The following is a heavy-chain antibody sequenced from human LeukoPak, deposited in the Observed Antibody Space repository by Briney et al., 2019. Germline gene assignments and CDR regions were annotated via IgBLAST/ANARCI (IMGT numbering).Heavy chain of an antibody. V-gene: IGHV1-2*02. J-gene: IGHJ5*02. CDR2: INPNSGGT. Sequence: ASVKVSCKASGYTFTGYYIHWVRQAPGQGLDWMGWINPNSGGTNYAQKFQGRVTMTGDTSINTAYMELSRLRSDDTAVYYCARDMSWFDPWGQGTLVTVSS. D-gene: IGHD3-16*01. CDR3: ARDMSWFDP. CDR1: GYTFTGYY.